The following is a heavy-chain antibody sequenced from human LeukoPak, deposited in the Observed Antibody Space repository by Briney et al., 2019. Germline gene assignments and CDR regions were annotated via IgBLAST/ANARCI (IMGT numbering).Heavy chain of an antibody. Sequence: GGSLRLSCAASGFTFSSYSMNWVRQAPGKGLEWVSSISSSSSYIYYADSVKGRFTISRDNAKNSLYLQMNSLRAEDTAVYYCAKDESALDYDFWSGQRDWGQGTLVTVSS. CDR3: AKDESALDYDFWSGQRD. V-gene: IGHV3-21*04. D-gene: IGHD3-3*01. CDR2: ISSSSSYI. J-gene: IGHJ4*02. CDR1: GFTFSSYS.